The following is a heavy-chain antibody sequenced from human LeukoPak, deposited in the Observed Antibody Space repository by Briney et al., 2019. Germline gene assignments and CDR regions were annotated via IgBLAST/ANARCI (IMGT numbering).Heavy chain of an antibody. D-gene: IGHD3-16*01. CDR3: AKDAWGFPRACYYFDY. V-gene: IGHV3-23*01. J-gene: IGHJ4*02. CDR2: ISGSGGYT. CDR1: GFTFSSYA. Sequence: GGSLRLSCAAAGFTFSSYAMSWVRQAPGEGLEWVSGISGSGGYTNYADSVKGRFTISRDNSKNTLYLQMNSLRAEDTAVYYGAKDAWGFPRACYYFDYGGRGTRVTVSS.